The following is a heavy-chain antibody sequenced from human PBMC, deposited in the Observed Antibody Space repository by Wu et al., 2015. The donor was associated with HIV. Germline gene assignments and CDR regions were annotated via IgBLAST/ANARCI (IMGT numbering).Heavy chain of an antibody. CDR1: GGTFSSFA. D-gene: IGHD6-19*01. V-gene: IGHV1-69*12. Sequence: QVHLVQSGAEVKKPGSSVKVSCKVSGGTFSSFALSWVRQAPGQGLEWVGGIIPLFDTAISAHNFNDRVTITADESTSTGYMELSSLTYEDTAVYYCARDPYSSGWFYYFDYWGQGTLVTVSS. CDR3: ARDPYSSGWFYYFDY. J-gene: IGHJ4*02. CDR2: IIPLFDTA.